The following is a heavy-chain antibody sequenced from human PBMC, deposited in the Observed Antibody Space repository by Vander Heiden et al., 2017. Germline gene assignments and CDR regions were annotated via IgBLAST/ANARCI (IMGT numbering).Heavy chain of an antibody. V-gene: IGHV3-21*04. CDR3: ARPDDSFYYYKGMDV. CDR1: GFSLSRYT. J-gene: IGHJ6*02. CDR2: ISSSSSYI. Sequence: EVQLVESGGGLVRPGGSLSLSCEVSGFSLSRYTMNWVRQAPGKGLEWVSAISSSSSYIYYADSVRGRFTTSRDNARNLLYLEMNNLRAEDTAIYYCARPDDSFYYYKGMDVWGQGTTVTVSS. D-gene: IGHD1-1*01.